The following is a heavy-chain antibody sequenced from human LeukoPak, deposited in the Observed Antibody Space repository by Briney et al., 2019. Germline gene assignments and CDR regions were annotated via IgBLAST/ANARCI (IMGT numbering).Heavy chain of an antibody. CDR2: IWHDGSNK. Sequence: GGSLRLSCAASGFTSSTYGMHWVRPAPGKGREWVAVIWHDGSNKYYAASVKGRFTSSRDNSKNALYLQMNSLRAEDTAVYYCAKDLQQLVSGNYYYYMDVWGKGPTVTVPS. J-gene: IGHJ6*03. CDR3: AKDLQQLVSGNYYYYMDV. CDR1: GFTSSTYG. D-gene: IGHD6-13*01. V-gene: IGHV3-33*06.